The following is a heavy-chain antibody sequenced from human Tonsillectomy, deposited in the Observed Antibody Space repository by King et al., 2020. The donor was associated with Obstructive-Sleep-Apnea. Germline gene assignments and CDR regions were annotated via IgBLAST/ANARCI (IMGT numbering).Heavy chain of an antibody. CDR3: AKADIGYCSGGSCYAGPAFDY. CDR2: IRYDGSNK. V-gene: IGHV3-30*02. J-gene: IGHJ4*02. Sequence: VQLVESGGGVVQPGGSLRLSCAASGFPFSSYGMHWVRQAPGKGLEWVAFIRYDGSNKYYADSVKGRFTISRDNSKNTLYLQMNSLRAEDTAVYYCAKADIGYCSGGSCYAGPAFDYWGQGTLVTVSS. CDR1: GFPFSSYG. D-gene: IGHD2-15*01.